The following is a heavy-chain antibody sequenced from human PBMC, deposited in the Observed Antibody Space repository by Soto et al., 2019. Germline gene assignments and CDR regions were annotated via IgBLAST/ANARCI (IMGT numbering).Heavy chain of an antibody. J-gene: IGHJ4*02. CDR2: TYYRSKWYN. D-gene: IGHD5-18*01. CDR1: GDSVSSNSAA. CDR3: ASGGYSYGYNYFDY. V-gene: IGHV6-1*01. Sequence: SQTLSLTCAISGDSVSSNSAAWNWIRQSPSRGLEWLVRTYYRSKWYNDYAVSVKSRITINPDTSKNQFSLQLNSVTPEDTAVYYCASGGYSYGYNYFDYWGQGTLVTVSS.